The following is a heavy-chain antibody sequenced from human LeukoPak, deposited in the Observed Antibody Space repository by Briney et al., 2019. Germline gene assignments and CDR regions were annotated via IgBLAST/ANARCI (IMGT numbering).Heavy chain of an antibody. CDR3: AKRGGGVVLVDTTRYYFDS. CDR2: FGSSANT. J-gene: IGHJ4*02. CDR1: GLTFSSYA. V-gene: IGHV3-23*01. D-gene: IGHD2-15*01. Sequence: GGSLRLSCAASGLTFSSYAMSWVRQAPGKGLEWVSTFGSSANTYYADSVKGRFTISRDNSRNTLYLQMNTLKVGDTAVYYCAKRGGGVVLVDTTRYYFDSWGQGTLVTVSS.